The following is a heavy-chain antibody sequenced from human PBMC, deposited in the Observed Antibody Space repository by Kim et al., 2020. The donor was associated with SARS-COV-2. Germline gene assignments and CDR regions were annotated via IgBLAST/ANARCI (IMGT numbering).Heavy chain of an antibody. D-gene: IGHD3-3*01. Sequence: ASVKVSCKVSGYTLTELSMHWVRQAPGKGLEWMGGCDPEDGETIYAQKFQGRVTMTEDTSTDTAYMELSSLRSEDTAVYYCAIYDFWSGSSDWFDPWGQGTLVTVSS. CDR1: GYTLTELS. CDR3: AIYDFWSGSSDWFDP. J-gene: IGHJ5*02. CDR2: CDPEDGET. V-gene: IGHV1-24*01.